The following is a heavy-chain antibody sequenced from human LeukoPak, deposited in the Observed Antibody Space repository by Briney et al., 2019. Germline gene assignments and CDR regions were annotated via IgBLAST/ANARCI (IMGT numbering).Heavy chain of an antibody. CDR2: INPNSGGT. D-gene: IGHD1-26*01. J-gene: IGHJ3*02. V-gene: IGHV1-2*02. Sequence: ASVKVSCKASGYTFTDYYIHWVRQAPGQGLEWMGWINPNSGGTDYAQKFQGRVTMTRDTSISTAYMELSRLRSDDTAVYYCAGPSGRYYPGAFNIWGQGTMVTVSS. CDR1: GYTFTDYY. CDR3: AGPSGRYYPGAFNI.